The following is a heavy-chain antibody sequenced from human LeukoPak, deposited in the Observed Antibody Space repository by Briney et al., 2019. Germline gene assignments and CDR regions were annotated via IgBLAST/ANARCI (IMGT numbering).Heavy chain of an antibody. CDR1: GYTFTGYY. CDR3: ARDRVSGGVLPYYYGMDV. Sequence: EASVKVSCKASGYTFTGYYMHWVRQAPGQGLEWMGWINPNSGGTNYAQKFQGWVTMTRDTSISTAYMELSRLRSDDTAVYYCARDRVSGGVLPYYYGMDVWGQGTTVTVSS. CDR2: INPNSGGT. D-gene: IGHD4-23*01. J-gene: IGHJ6*02. V-gene: IGHV1-2*04.